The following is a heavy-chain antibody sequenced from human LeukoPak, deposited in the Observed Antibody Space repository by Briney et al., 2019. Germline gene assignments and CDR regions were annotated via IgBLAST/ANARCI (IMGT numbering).Heavy chain of an antibody. CDR1: GFTFSSYA. V-gene: IGHV3-64*01. D-gene: IGHD6-19*01. CDR3: ATSYSSGWPRGDY. CDR2: ISSNGGST. Sequence: PGGSLRLSCAASGFTFSSYAMHWVRQAPGKGLEYVSAISSNGGSTYYANSVKGRFTISRDNAKNSLYLQMNSLRAEDTAVYYCATSYSSGWPRGDYWGQGTLVTVSS. J-gene: IGHJ4*02.